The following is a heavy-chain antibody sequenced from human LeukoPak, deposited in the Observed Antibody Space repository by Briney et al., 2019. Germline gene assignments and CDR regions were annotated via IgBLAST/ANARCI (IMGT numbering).Heavy chain of an antibody. CDR1: GYSLSNNG. D-gene: IGHD5-18*01. CDR3: AKDIQGAN. CDR2: IWNDGSKK. J-gene: IGHJ4*02. Sequence: PGGSLRLSCEASGYSLSNNGMHWVRQAPGKGLEWVAVIWNDGSKKYYADSVKGRFTISSDTSKNTVYLQLNSLRVEDTALYYCAKDIQGANWGQGTLVTVSS. V-gene: IGHV3-33*06.